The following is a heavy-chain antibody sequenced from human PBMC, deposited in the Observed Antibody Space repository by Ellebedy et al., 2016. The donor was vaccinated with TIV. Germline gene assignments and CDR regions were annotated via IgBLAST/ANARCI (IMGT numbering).Heavy chain of an antibody. CDR2: IYYSGST. V-gene: IGHV4-39*01. Sequence: MPSETLSLTCTVSGGSIRSSSYYWGWIRQPPGKGLEWIGSIYYSGSTYYNPSLESRVTISGDTSRNQFSLKVTSVTAADTAVYYCARHVKTMFDLYYFDYWGQGTLVTVSS. J-gene: IGHJ4*02. D-gene: IGHD3-10*02. CDR3: ARHVKTMFDLYYFDY. CDR1: GGSIRSSSYY.